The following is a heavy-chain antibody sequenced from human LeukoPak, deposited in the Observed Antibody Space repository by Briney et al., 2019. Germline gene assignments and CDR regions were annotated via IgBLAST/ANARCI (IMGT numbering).Heavy chain of an antibody. CDR3: ARVSSSWYGWFDP. Sequence: SETLSLTCTVSGVSISSYYWSWIRQPPGKGLEWIGYIYYSGSTNYNPSLKSRVTISVDTSKNQFSLKLSSVTAADTAVYYCARVSSSWYGWFDPWGQGTLVTVSS. J-gene: IGHJ5*02. V-gene: IGHV4-59*01. D-gene: IGHD6-13*01. CDR1: GVSISSYY. CDR2: IYYSGST.